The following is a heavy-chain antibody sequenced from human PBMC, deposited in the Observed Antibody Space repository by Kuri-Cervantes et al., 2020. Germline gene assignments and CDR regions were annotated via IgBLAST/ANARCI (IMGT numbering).Heavy chain of an antibody. CDR1: GFTFSSCA. J-gene: IGHJ2*01. CDR2: ISGSGGTK. CDR3: ARGAYSSGWYSDYYFDL. V-gene: IGHV3-23*01. Sequence: GESLKISCAASGFTFSSCAMSWVRQAPGKGLEWVSSISGSGGTKYYADSVKGRVTISRDSAKNSLYLQMNSLRAEDTAVYYCARGAYSSGWYSDYYFDLWGRGTLVTVSS. D-gene: IGHD6-19*01.